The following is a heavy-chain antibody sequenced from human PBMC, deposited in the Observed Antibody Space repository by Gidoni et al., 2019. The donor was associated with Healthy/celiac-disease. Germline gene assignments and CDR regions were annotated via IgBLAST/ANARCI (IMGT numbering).Heavy chain of an antibody. CDR3: ARAGGAVAGSDW. CDR2: IYYSGST. J-gene: IGHJ4*02. Sequence: QVQLQESGPGLVKPSETLSLTCTVSGGSISSYYWSWIRQPPGKGLEWIGYIYYSGSTNYNPSLKSRVTISVDTSKNQFSLKLSSVTAADTAVYYCARAGGAVAGSDWWGQGTLVTVSS. V-gene: IGHV4-59*01. CDR1: GGSISSYY. D-gene: IGHD6-19*01.